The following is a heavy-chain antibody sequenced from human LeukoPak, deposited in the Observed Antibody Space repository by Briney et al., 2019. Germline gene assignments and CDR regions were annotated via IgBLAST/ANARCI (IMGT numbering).Heavy chain of an antibody. J-gene: IGHJ4*02. CDR3: AKTAAAAGPSRHFDF. V-gene: IGHV3-23*01. CDR2: ISYSGDTT. Sequence: GGSLRLSCAASGFTFSSYSMNWVRQAPGKGLEWVSVISYSGDTTYYADSVKGRFTFSRDNSRNTLYLQMNNLRVEDTAIYYCAKTAAAAGPSRHFDFWGQGSLVTVSS. CDR1: GFTFSSYS. D-gene: IGHD6-13*01.